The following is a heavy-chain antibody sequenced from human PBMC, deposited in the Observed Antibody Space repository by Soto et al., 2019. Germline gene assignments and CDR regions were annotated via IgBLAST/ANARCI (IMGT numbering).Heavy chain of an antibody. D-gene: IGHD2-8*01. CDR2: IYPGDSDT. Sequence: PGDSLKISCKGSGYRFSSYWIAWVRQMPGKGLEWMGIIYPGDSDTRYSPSFQGQVTFSVDKSNNTAYLQWSSLKASDTAMYYCARQGSNGAYCYYGMDVWGQGTAVTVSS. V-gene: IGHV5-51*01. CDR3: ARQGSNGAYCYYGMDV. CDR1: GYRFSSYW. J-gene: IGHJ6*02.